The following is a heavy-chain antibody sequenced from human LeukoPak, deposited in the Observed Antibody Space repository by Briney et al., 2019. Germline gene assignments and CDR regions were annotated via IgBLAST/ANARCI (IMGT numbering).Heavy chain of an antibody. V-gene: IGHV3-23*01. CDR3: AKVGHFIAAAGTGDY. J-gene: IGHJ4*02. Sequence: GGSLRLSCAASGFTFSSYAMSWVRQAPGKGLEWVSAISGSGGSAYYADSVKGRFTISRDNSKNTLYLQMNSLRAEDTAVYYCAKVGHFIAAAGTGDYWGQGTLVTVSS. CDR1: GFTFSSYA. D-gene: IGHD6-13*01. CDR2: ISGSGGSA.